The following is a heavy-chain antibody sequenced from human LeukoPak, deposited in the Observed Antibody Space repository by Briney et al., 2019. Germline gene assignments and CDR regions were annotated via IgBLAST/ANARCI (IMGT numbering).Heavy chain of an antibody. D-gene: IGHD3-9*01. Sequence: SVKVSCKASGGTFSSYAISWVRQAPGQGLEWMGRIIPILGIANYAQEFQGRVTITADKSTSTAYMELSSLRSEDTAVYYCARDRSAVPRLRYFDWLTTPYYYYGMDVWGQGTTVTVSS. CDR3: ARDRSAVPRLRYFDWLTTPYYYYGMDV. V-gene: IGHV1-69*04. J-gene: IGHJ6*02. CDR1: GGTFSSYA. CDR2: IIPILGIA.